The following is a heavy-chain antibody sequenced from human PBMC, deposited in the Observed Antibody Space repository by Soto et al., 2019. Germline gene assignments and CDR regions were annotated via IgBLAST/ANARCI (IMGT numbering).Heavy chain of an antibody. J-gene: IGHJ5*02. CDR1: GYTFTGYY. D-gene: IGHD3-10*01. CDR3: ARVSGSGNKFWFAP. CDR2: INPNSGGT. Sequence: QVQLVQSGAEVKKPGASVKVSCKASGYTFTGYYMHWVRQAPGQGLEWMGWINPNSGGTNYAQKFQGWVTMTRDTSISTAYMELGRLRSDDTAVYYCARVSGSGNKFWFAPWGQGTLVTVSS. V-gene: IGHV1-2*04.